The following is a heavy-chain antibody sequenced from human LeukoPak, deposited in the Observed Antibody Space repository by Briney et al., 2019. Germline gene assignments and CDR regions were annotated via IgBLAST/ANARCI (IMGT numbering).Heavy chain of an antibody. CDR2: IGIDSGNT. CDR1: GFTFSTHW. CDR3: ARDHNYAFDN. Sequence: PGGSLRLSCAASGFTFSTHWMSWVRQAPGKGLEWIAYIGIDSGNTWYADSVKGRFTISADSAKNSVSLQMSSLRVEDTAVYYCARDHNYAFDNWGQGTLVSVSS. V-gene: IGHV3-48*04. D-gene: IGHD1-1*01. J-gene: IGHJ4*02.